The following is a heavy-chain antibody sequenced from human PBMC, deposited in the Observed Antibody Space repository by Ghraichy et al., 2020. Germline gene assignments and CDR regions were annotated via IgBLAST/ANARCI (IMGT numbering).Heavy chain of an antibody. Sequence: LRLSCTVSGVSITSGDYHWSWIRQPAGEGLEWIGRIDADGSTYYNPSFKSRVSISEDTSKNQFSLRLSSVTAADTAVYYWATYYAGGGGRGYWGQGALVTVSS. CDR1: GVSITSGDYH. J-gene: IGHJ4*02. CDR2: IDADGST. V-gene: IGHV4-61*02. D-gene: IGHD3-10*01. CDR3: ATYYAGGGGRGY.